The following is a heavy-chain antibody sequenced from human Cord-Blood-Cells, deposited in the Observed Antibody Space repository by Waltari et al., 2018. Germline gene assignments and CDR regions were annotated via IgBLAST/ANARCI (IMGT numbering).Heavy chain of an antibody. V-gene: IGHV3-30*18. Sequence: QVQLVESGGGVVQPGRSLRLSWAPSGFTFSSYRMHWVRQAPGKGLEWVAVIWYDGSNKYYADSVKGRFTISRDNSKNTLYLQMNSLRAEDTAMYYCAKSWLSDGDAFDIWGQGTMVTVSS. CDR3: AKSWLSDGDAFDI. CDR2: IWYDGSNK. D-gene: IGHD3-9*01. CDR1: GFTFSSYR. J-gene: IGHJ3*02.